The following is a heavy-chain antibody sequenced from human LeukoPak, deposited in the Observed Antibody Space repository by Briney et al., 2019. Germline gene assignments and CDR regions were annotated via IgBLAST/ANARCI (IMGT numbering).Heavy chain of an antibody. D-gene: IGHD2-2*01. CDR2: INHSGNT. Sequence: PSETLSLTCAVYGGSFSGYHWSWIRQPPGKGLEWIGEINHSGNTNYNPSLKSRVTISVDTSKNQFSLKLSSVTAADTAVYYCARVPRPVRRYCSSTSCLGAAFDIWGQGTMVTVSS. CDR1: GGSFSGYH. V-gene: IGHV4-34*01. J-gene: IGHJ3*02. CDR3: ARVPRPVRRYCSSTSCLGAAFDI.